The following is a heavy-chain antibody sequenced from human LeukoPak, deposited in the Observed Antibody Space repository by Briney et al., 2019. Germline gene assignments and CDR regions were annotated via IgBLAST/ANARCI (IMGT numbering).Heavy chain of an antibody. CDR3: AKPQYDSSWYYFDY. D-gene: IGHD6-13*01. V-gene: IGHV3-23*01. Sequence: GGSLRLSCADSGFTFSNYAMSWVRQAPGKGLEWVSTISGNGVSTYYANSVKGRFTISRDNSKNTLWLQMNSMRAEDTALYYCAKPQYDSSWYYFDYWGQGTLVTVSS. CDR1: GFTFSNYA. J-gene: IGHJ4*02. CDR2: ISGNGVST.